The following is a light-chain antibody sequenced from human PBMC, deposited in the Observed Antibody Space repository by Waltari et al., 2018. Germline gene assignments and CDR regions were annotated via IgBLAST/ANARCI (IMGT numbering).Light chain of an antibody. V-gene: IGLV1-47*01. CDR1: NSNIRGNY. J-gene: IGLJ2*01. CDR3: VTWDDSLRSVL. CDR2: RNN. Sequence: QSVLKQPPSASGTPGQRVTISCSGGNSNIRGNYVFWYQHLPGTTPKLLIYRNNRRASGVPDRFSGSKSGTSASLAISGLRSEDEADYYCVTWDDSLRSVLFGGGTKLTVL.